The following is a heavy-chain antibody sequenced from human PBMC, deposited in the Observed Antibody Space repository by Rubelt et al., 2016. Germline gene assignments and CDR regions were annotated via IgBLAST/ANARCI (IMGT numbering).Heavy chain of an antibody. D-gene: IGHD1-26*01. J-gene: IGHJ4*02. V-gene: IGHV3-7*01. CDR1: GFIFSDYC. CDR3: ARDKVVRPTIFDY. Sequence: EVQLVESGGGLVQPGGSLRPSCAPSGFIFSDYCMSWVRQAPGKGLEWVANIITDGRETYDVDSVKGRFTVSRDNAKNSLYQRMNSLMDEDTAVYYCARDKVVRPTIFDYWGQGIVVTVSS. CDR2: IITDGRET.